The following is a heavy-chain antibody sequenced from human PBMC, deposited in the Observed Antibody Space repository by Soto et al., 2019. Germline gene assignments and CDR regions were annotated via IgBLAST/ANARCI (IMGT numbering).Heavy chain of an antibody. D-gene: IGHD1-1*01. CDR3: ATQYGIFREYFQN. Sequence: PSETLSHTCTFSGGSISSYYWSWIRQPPGKGLEWIGYIYYSGSTYYNLSLKSRVTISVDTSKNQFSLKLSSVTAADTAVYFCATQYGIFREYFQNWGQGTLVTVSS. CDR2: IYYSGST. V-gene: IGHV4-59*04. J-gene: IGHJ1*01. CDR1: GGSISSYY.